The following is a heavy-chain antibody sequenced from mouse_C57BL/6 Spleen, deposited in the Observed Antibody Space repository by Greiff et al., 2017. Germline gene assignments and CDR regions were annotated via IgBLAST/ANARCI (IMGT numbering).Heavy chain of an antibody. CDR1: GFSFNTYA. Sequence: EVQLVESGGGLVQPKGSLKLSCAASGFSFNTYAMNWVRQAPGKGLEWVARIRSKSNNYATYYADSVKDRFTITRDDSESMLYLQMNNLKTEDTAMYYCVRRGYAMDYWGQGTSVTVSS. CDR3: VRRGYAMDY. V-gene: IGHV10-1*01. J-gene: IGHJ4*01. CDR2: IRSKSNNYAT.